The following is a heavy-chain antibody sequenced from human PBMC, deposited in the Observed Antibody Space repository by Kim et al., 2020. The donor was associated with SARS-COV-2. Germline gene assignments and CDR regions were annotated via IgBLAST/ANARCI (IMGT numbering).Heavy chain of an antibody. CDR2: IWYDGSNK. CDR1: GFTFSSYA. V-gene: IGHV3-33*06. CDR3: AKETGEGWELYQYFDY. D-gene: IGHD1-26*01. J-gene: IGHJ4*02. Sequence: GGSLRLSCAASGFTFSSYAMHWVRQAPGKGLEWVAVIWYDGSNKYYADSVKGRFTISRDNSKNTLYLQMNSLRAEDTAVYYCAKETGEGWELYQYFDYWGQGTLVTVSS.